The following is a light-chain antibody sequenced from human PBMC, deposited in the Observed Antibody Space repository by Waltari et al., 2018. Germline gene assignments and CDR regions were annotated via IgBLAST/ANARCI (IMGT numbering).Light chain of an antibody. V-gene: IGKV1-5*03. Sequence: EIQMTQSPAALSASVGDRVIVTCRASQSIGSWLAWYQQKPGKAPRLLIFEASNLETGVPSRFSGSGSGTEFTLTISSLQPDDFATYFCQQYNDYLGTFGQGTRVDIK. CDR2: EAS. CDR1: QSIGSW. CDR3: QQYNDYLGT. J-gene: IGKJ1*01.